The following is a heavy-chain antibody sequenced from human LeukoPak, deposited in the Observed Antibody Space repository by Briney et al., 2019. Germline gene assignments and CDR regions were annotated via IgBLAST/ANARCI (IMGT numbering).Heavy chain of an antibody. J-gene: IGHJ4*02. CDR1: GFTFSSYG. CDR3: ARARGGTYGDFFDY. Sequence: GRSLRLSCAASGFTFSSYGMHWVRQAPGKGLEWVAVISYDGSDKYYADSVKGRFTIPRDSPKNTLYLQMDSLRAEDMAVYYCARARGGTYGDFFDYWGQGTLVSVSS. D-gene: IGHD1-26*01. V-gene: IGHV3-30*05. CDR2: ISYDGSDK.